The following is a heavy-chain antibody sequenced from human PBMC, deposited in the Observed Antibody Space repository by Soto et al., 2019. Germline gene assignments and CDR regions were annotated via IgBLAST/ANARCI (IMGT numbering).Heavy chain of an antibody. CDR1: GDTRTDFS. J-gene: IGHJ6*02. Sequence: ASVKVSCKASGDTRTDFSMHWVRQAPGQRPEWMGWLSVGNGDTKYSQKFQGRVTITRDTSARTAYMELSNLRSEDTAVYYCATSEEDCGGGSCYNYFFYYGMDVWGQGTTVTVSS. V-gene: IGHV1-3*01. CDR2: LSVGNGDT. CDR3: ATSEEDCGGGSCYNYFFYYGMDV. D-gene: IGHD2-21*01.